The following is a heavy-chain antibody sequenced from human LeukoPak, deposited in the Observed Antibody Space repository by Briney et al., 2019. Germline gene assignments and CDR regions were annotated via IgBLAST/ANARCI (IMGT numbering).Heavy chain of an antibody. CDR1: GFTFSSYS. CDR2: ITTSSTYI. J-gene: IGHJ4*02. V-gene: IGHV3-21*01. Sequence: PGGSLRLSCAASGFTFSSYSMSWVRQAPGKGLEWVSSITTSSTYISYADSVKGRFTISRDNAKNSLYLQMNSLRAEDTAVYYCARGKYSSGWFDYWGQGTLATVSS. CDR3: ARGKYSSGWFDY. D-gene: IGHD6-19*01.